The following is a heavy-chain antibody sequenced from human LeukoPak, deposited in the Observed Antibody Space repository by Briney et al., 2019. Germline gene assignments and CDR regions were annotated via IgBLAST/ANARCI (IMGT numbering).Heavy chain of an antibody. D-gene: IGHD5-18*01. CDR2: IYHSGST. CDR3: ARDQGYSFDAFDI. CDR1: GDSISSYY. J-gene: IGHJ3*02. Sequence: PSETLSLTCTVSGDSISSYYWNWIRQPPGKGLEWIGSIYHSGSTYYNPSLKSRVTISVDTSKNQFSLKLSSVTAADTAVYYCARDQGYSFDAFDIWGQGTMVTVSS. V-gene: IGHV4-38-2*02.